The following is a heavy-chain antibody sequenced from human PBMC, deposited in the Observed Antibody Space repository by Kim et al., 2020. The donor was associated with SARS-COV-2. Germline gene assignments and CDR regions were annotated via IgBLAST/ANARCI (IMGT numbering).Heavy chain of an antibody. V-gene: IGHV4-34*01. CDR2: ISHSGSS. CDR3: ARGHIRGENYRPGAFDI. J-gene: IGHJ3*02. D-gene: IGHD1-7*01. Sequence: SETLSLTCAVSGASFSGYFCNWIRQSPGRGLEWIAEISHSGSSNYNPSLKSRVTMSVDMSKSQFSLNLRSVTAADTAVYYCARGHIRGENYRPGAFDIWGQGTVVAVSS. CDR1: GASFSGYF.